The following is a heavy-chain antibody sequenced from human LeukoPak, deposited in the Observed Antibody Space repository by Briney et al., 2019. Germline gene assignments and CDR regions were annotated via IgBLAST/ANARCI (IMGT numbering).Heavy chain of an antibody. J-gene: IGHJ3*02. D-gene: IGHD1-1*01. V-gene: IGHV1-18*01. CDR2: ITPNNGNP. CDR1: GYTFDTSS. CDR3: TRVRNSNNWWGAFDI. Sequence: GASVKVSCKAFGYTFDTSSISWVRQAPGQRLEWMGWITPNNGNPHYAQGVQGRVTMTTVASRSTAYMELRSLRSDDTAVYYCTRVRNSNNWWGAFDIWGQGTMVTVSS.